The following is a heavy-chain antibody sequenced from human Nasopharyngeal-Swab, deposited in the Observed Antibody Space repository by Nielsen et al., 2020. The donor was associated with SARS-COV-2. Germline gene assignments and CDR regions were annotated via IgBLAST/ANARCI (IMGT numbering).Heavy chain of an antibody. J-gene: IGHJ4*02. D-gene: IGHD3-22*01. CDR2: IFSNDEK. V-gene: IGHV2-26*01. Sequence: WIRQPPGKALEWLAHIFSNDEKSYSTSLKSRLTITKDTSKNRVVLTMTNMDPVDTATYYCAHRTYYYDSSGYYYVWDFDYWGQGTLVTVSS. CDR3: AHRTYYYDSSGYYYVWDFDY.